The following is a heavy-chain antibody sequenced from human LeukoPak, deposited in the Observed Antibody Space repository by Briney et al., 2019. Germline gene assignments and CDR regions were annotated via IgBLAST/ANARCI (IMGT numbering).Heavy chain of an antibody. CDR3: ATGGNSNGWVY. D-gene: IGHD6-19*01. V-gene: IGHV1-3*01. J-gene: IGHJ4*02. CDR2: IDPGDGNT. CDR1: GYTFTSYY. Sequence: ASVKVSCKASGYTFTSYYMHWVRQAPGQRLEWMGWIDPGDGNTKYSQKFQGRVTIAGDTTATTAYMELSGLTSEDTAVYYYATGGNSNGWVYWGQGTLVTVSS.